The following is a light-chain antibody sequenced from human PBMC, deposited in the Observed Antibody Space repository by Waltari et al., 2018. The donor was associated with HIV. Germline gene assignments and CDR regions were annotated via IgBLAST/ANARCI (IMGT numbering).Light chain of an antibody. CDR2: MNN. J-gene: IGLJ3*02. V-gene: IGLV1-47*01. Sequence: QSVLTQPPSASGTPGQRATISCFGSSPNIGSNYVYWYQQLPGTAPKLLIYMNNQRPSGVPDRFSGSKSGTSASLAISGLRSEDEADYYCAAWDASLGAWVFGGGTKLTVL. CDR1: SPNIGSNY. CDR3: AAWDASLGAWV.